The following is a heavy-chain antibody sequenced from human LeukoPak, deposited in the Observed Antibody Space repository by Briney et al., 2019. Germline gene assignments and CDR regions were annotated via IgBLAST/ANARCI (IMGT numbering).Heavy chain of an antibody. CDR3: AKDRWVAVAGTPPLVGY. D-gene: IGHD6-19*01. J-gene: IGHJ4*02. CDR1: GFTFSSYA. Sequence: GGSLRLSCAASGFTFSSYAMSWVRQAPGKGLEWVSAISGSGGSTYYADSVKGRFTISRDNSKNTLYLQMNSLRAEDTAVYYCAKDRWVAVAGTPPLVGYWGQGTLVTVSS. V-gene: IGHV3-23*01. CDR2: ISGSGGST.